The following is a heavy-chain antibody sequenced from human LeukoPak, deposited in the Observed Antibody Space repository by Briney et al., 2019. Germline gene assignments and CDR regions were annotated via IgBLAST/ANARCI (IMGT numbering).Heavy chain of an antibody. V-gene: IGHV1-2*02. CDR3: ALFNGAKRGYSYDPFDY. D-gene: IGHD5-18*01. Sequence: ASVKVSCKASGYTFTGYYMHWERQAPGQGLEWMGWINPNSGGTNYAQKFQGRVTMTRDTSISTAYMELSRLRSDDTAVYYCALFNGAKRGYSYDPFDYWGQGTLVTVSS. CDR2: INPNSGGT. CDR1: GYTFTGYY. J-gene: IGHJ4*02.